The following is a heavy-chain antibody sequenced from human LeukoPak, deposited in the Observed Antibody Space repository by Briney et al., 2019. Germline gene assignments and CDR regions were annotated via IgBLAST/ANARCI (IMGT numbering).Heavy chain of an antibody. V-gene: IGHV4-39*01. J-gene: IGHJ5*02. CDR1: GGSISSSSYY. CDR2: IYYSGST. D-gene: IGHD1-26*01. Sequence: SETLSLTCTVSGGSISSSSYYWGWIRQPPGKGLEWIGSIYYSGSTYYNPSLKSRVTISVDTSKSQFSLKLSSVTAADTAVYYCARLATSYQSAHWFDPWGQGTLVTVSS. CDR3: ARLATSYQSAHWFDP.